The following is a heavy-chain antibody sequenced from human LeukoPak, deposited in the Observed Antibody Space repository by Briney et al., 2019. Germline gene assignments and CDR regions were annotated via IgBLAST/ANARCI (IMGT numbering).Heavy chain of an antibody. CDR2: IKSKTDGGTT. V-gene: IGHV3-15*01. CDR3: TTSQQSYDYVWGSYRSRFDY. CDR1: GFTFTGYS. D-gene: IGHD3-16*02. Sequence: PGGSLRLSCAASGFTFTGYSTNWVRQAPGKGLEWVGRIKSKTDGGTTDYAAPVKGRFTISRDDSKNTLYLQMNSLKTEDTAVYYCTTSQQSYDYVWGSYRSRFDYWGQGTLVTVSS. J-gene: IGHJ4*02.